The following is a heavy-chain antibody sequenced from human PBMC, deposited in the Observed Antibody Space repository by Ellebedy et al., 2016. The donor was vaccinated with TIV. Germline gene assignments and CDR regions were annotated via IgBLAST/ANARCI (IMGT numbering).Heavy chain of an antibody. CDR1: GFTFSPYS. CDR3: ARADCSSTSCPMRY. V-gene: IGHV3-21*01. D-gene: IGHD2-2*01. CDR2: IISDNTYI. Sequence: GESLKISXAASGFTFSPYSINWVRQAPGKGLEWVSSIISDNTYIYYADSVKGRFTISRDNAKNSLYLQMNSLRAEDTAVYYCARADCSSTSCPMRYWGQGSLVTVSS. J-gene: IGHJ4*02.